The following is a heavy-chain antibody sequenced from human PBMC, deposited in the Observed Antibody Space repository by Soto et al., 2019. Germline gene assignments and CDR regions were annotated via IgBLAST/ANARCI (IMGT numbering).Heavy chain of an antibody. D-gene: IGHD2-15*01. CDR3: ARDTQDIVVVVAATPYYGMDV. J-gene: IGHJ6*02. CDR1: GGTFSSYA. CDR2: IIPIFGTA. V-gene: IGHV1-69*12. Sequence: QVQLVQSGAEVKKPGSSVKVSCKASGGTFSSYAISWVRQAPGQGLEWMGGIIPIFGTANYAQKFQGRVTITADESTGTARMGXSSLRSEDTAVYYCARDTQDIVVVVAATPYYGMDVWGQGTTVTVSS.